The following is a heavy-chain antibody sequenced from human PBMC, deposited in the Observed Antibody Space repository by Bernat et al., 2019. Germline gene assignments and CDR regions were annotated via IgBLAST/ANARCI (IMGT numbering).Heavy chain of an antibody. Sequence: EVQLLESGGDLVQAGGSLTLSCTVSGLTFRSYAMSWVRQAPGKGLEWVSSISESVESTFYADSVKGRFIVSRDNSKNTLFLQMNSLRAEDTAVYYCAKQWLALDSWGQGTLVTVSS. CDR1: GLTFRSYA. CDR2: ISESVEST. D-gene: IGHD6-19*01. CDR3: AKQWLALDS. V-gene: IGHV3-23*01. J-gene: IGHJ4*02.